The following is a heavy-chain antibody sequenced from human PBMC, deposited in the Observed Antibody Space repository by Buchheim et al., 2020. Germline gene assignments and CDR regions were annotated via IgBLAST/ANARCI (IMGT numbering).Heavy chain of an antibody. V-gene: IGHV3-48*04. CDR3: ARARYRGYSSGWWPFDP. CDR2: ISSSSSTI. CDR1: GFTFSSYS. D-gene: IGHD6-19*01. J-gene: IGHJ5*02. Sequence: EVQLVESGGGLVQPGGSLRLSCAASGFTFSSYSMNWVRQAPGKGLEWVSYISSSSSTIYYADSVKGRFTISRDNANNSLYLQMNSLRAEDTAVYYCARARYRGYSSGWWPFDPWGQGTL.